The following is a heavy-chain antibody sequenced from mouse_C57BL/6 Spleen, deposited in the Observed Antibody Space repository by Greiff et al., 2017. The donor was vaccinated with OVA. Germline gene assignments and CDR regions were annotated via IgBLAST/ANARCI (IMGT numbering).Heavy chain of an antibody. J-gene: IGHJ4*01. CDR2: INPNNGGT. V-gene: IGHV1-18*01. CDR1: GYTFTDYN. D-gene: IGHD2-3*01. CDR3: ARVLIYDGYYDAMDY. Sequence: VQLQQSGPELVKPGASVKIPCKASGYTFTDYNMDWVKQSHGKSLEWIGDINPNNGGTIYNQKFKGKATLTVDKSSSTAYMERRSRTSEDTAVYYCARVLIYDGYYDAMDYWGQGTSVTVSS.